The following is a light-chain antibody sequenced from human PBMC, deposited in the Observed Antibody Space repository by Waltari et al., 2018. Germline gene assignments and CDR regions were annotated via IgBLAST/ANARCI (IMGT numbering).Light chain of an antibody. CDR2: GAS. CDR1: QSVNYN. J-gene: IGKJ4*01. Sequence: EIVMTQSPATLSVSPGERATLSCRASQSVNYNLAWYQQNPGQAPRLLIYGASTRASGIPARFSGSGSGTEFTLTISSLQSEDFAVYYCQHYNNWPLTFGGGTKVEIK. CDR3: QHYNNWPLT. V-gene: IGKV3-15*01.